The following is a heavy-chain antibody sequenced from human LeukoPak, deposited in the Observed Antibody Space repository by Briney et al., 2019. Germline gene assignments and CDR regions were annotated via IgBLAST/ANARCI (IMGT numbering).Heavy chain of an antibody. CDR1: GGSFSGYY. D-gene: IGHD5-18*01. J-gene: IGHJ6*03. V-gene: IGHV4-34*01. Sequence: SETLSLTCAVYGGSFSGYYWSWIRQPPGKGLEWIGEINHSGSTNYNPSLKSRVTISVDTSKNQFSLKLSSVTAADTAVYYCARVADTAMARYYYYMDVWGKGTTVTVSS. CDR2: INHSGST. CDR3: ARVADTAMARYYYYMDV.